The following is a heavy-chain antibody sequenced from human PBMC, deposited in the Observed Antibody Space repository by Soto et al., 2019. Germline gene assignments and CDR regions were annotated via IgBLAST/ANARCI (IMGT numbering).Heavy chain of an antibody. CDR2: ISYDGSNK. D-gene: IGHD3-10*02. V-gene: IGHV3-30*18. CDR3: AKRRLFGELPDY. Sequence: GGSLRLSCAASGFTFSSYGMHWVRQAPGKGLEWVAVISYDGSNKYYADSVKGRFTISRDNSKNTLYLQMNSLRAEDTAVYYCAKRRLFGELPDYWGQGTLVTVSS. CDR1: GFTFSSYG. J-gene: IGHJ4*02.